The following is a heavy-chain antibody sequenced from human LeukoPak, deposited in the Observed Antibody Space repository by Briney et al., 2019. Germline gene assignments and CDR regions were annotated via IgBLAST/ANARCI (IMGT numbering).Heavy chain of an antibody. J-gene: IGHJ3*02. CDR3: ARSRRGYSSSYAFDI. Sequence: SVKVSCKASGGTFSSYAISWVRQAPGLGLEWMGRIIPIFGTANYAQKFQGRVTITTDESTSTAYMELSSLRSEDTAVYYCARSRRGYSSSYAFDIWGQGTMVTVSS. CDR2: IIPIFGTA. V-gene: IGHV1-69*05. CDR1: GGTFSSYA. D-gene: IGHD6-6*01.